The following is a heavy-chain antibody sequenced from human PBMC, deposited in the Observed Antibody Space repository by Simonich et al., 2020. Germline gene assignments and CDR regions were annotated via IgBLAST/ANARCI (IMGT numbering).Heavy chain of an antibody. J-gene: IGHJ3*02. CDR3: ARQLNDFDI. D-gene: IGHD1-1*01. Sequence: EVQLVQSGAEVKNPGESLKISCKGSGYSFTSYWIGWVRQMPGKGLEWMGFIYHGDSDTRYSPDFQGKVNISADKSISTAYLQWSSRKASDTAMYYCARQLNDFDIWGQGTMVTVSS. V-gene: IGHV5-51*01. CDR2: IYHGDSDT. CDR1: GYSFTSYW.